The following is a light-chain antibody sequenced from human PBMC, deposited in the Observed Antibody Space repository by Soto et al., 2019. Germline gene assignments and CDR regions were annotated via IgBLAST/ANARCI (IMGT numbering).Light chain of an antibody. Sequence: EIVLTQSPGTLSLSPGERATLSCRVSQSVSSSYLAWYQQKPGQAPRLLIYGASSRATGIPDRFSGSGSGTDFTLTISRLEPEAFAVYYCQEYGSSPRTFGQGTKVE. V-gene: IGKV3-20*01. J-gene: IGKJ1*01. CDR1: QSVSSSY. CDR2: GAS. CDR3: QEYGSSPRT.